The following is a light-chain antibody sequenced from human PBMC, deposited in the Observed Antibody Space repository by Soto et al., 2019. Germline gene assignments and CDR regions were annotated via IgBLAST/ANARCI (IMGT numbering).Light chain of an antibody. V-gene: IGKV1-5*01. CDR2: DAP. CDR1: QSISSW. CDR3: QQPWT. J-gene: IGKJ1*01. Sequence: DIQMTQSPSTLSASVGDRVTITCRASQSISSWLAWYQQKPGKAPKLLIYDAPSLESGVPSRFSGSGSGTEFTLTISSLQPDDFATYYCQQPWTFGQGTKVEIK.